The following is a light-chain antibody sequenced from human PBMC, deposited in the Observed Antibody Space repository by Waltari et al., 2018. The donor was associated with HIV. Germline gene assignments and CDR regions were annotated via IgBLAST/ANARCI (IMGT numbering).Light chain of an antibody. CDR1: SSDVGGYNY. J-gene: IGLJ1*01. CDR3: ISYTSSNTYV. Sequence: QSALTQPASVSGSPGQSITISCTGTSSDVGGYNYVSWYQQHPGKAPELMVYDVSIRPSGVSNRFSGSKSGNTASLTISGLQAEDEADYYCISYTSSNTYVFGTGTKVTVL. V-gene: IGLV2-14*03. CDR2: DVS.